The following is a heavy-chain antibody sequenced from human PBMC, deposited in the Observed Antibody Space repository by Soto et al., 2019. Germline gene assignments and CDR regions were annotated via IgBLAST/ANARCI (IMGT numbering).Heavy chain of an antibody. CDR3: ARDGAEGSSSRYLDY. CDR1: VGSISGGDYC. D-gene: IGHD6-13*01. CDR2: IYYSGST. J-gene: IGHJ4*02. V-gene: IGHV4-30-4*02. Sequence: SETLYLTCTFSVGSISGGDYCRSWIRQPPGKGLEWIGYIYYSGSTYYNPSLKSRVTISVDTSKNQFPLKLSSVTAADTAVYYCARDGAEGSSSRYLDYWGQGTLVTVSS.